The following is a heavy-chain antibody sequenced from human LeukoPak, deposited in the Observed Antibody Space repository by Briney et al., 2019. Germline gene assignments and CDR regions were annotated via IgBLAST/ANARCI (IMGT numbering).Heavy chain of an antibody. J-gene: IGHJ4*02. V-gene: IGHV3-7*03. CDR3: ARVGDPLLWFGELLFYIDY. CDR1: GFTFSSYW. Sequence: GGSLRLSCAASGFTFSSYWMSWVRQAPGKGLEWVANIKQDGSEKYYVDSVKGRFTISRDNAKNSLYLQMNSLRAEDTAVYYCARVGDPLLWFGELLFYIDYWGQGTLVTVSS. CDR2: IKQDGSEK. D-gene: IGHD3-10*01.